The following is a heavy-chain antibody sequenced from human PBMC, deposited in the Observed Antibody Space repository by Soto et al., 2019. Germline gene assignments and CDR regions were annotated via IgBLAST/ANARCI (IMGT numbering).Heavy chain of an antibody. D-gene: IGHD2-2*01. Sequence: SETLSLTCTVSGGSVSSDSCYWSWIRQPPGKGLECIGYISYRASTTYNPSLKSRVTISVDTSKNQSSLKLSSVTAADTAVYYCARLYCTRTSCFTDYWGQGTLVTVSS. V-gene: IGHV4-61*01. CDR2: ISYRAST. CDR3: ARLYCTRTSCFTDY. CDR1: GGSVSSDSCY. J-gene: IGHJ4*02.